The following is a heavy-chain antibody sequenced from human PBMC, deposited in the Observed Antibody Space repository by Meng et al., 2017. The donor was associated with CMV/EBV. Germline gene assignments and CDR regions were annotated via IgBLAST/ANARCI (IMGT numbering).Heavy chain of an antibody. CDR1: GFTVSSNY. V-gene: IGHV3-53*05. J-gene: IGHJ5*02. CDR3: AKGIAAAVPNWFDP. D-gene: IGHD6-13*01. Sequence: GESLKISCAASGFTVSSNYMSWVRQAPGKGLEWVSVIYSGGSTYYADSVKGRFTISRDNSKNTLYLQMNSLRAEDTALYYCAKGIAAAVPNWFDPWGQGTLVTVSS. CDR2: IYSGGST.